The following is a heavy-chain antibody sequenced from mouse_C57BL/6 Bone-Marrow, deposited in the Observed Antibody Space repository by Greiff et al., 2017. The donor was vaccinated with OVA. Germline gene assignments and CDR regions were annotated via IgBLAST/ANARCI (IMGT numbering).Heavy chain of an antibody. Sequence: EVQLVESGGGLVQPGGSMKLSCAASGFTFSDAWMDWVRQSPEKGLEWVAEIRNKANNHATYYAESVKGRFTISRDDSKSSVYLQMNSLRAEDTGIYYCTPYPIYDYDGVPFAYWGQGTLVTVSA. D-gene: IGHD2-4*01. V-gene: IGHV6-6*01. CDR2: IRNKANNHAT. J-gene: IGHJ3*01. CDR3: TPYPIYDYDGVPFAY. CDR1: GFTFSDAW.